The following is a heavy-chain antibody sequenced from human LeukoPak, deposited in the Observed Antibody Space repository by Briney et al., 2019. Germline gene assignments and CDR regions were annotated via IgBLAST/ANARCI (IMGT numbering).Heavy chain of an antibody. CDR2: INPNSGGT. Sequence: ASVKVSCKASGYTFTGYYMHWVRQAPGQGLEWMGWINPNSGGTNYAQKFQGRVTMTRDTSISTAYMELSRLRSDDTAVYYCARDRSSQANNWFDPWGQGTLVTVSS. V-gene: IGHV1-2*02. D-gene: IGHD6-13*01. CDR3: ARDRSSQANNWFDP. CDR1: GYTFTGYY. J-gene: IGHJ5*02.